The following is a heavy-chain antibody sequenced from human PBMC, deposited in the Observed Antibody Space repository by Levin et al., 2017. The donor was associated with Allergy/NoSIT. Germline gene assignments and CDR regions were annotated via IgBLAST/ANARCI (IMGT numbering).Heavy chain of an antibody. CDR1: GASIRSYH. CDR3: ARDRVVASSGTYYYYGTAV. V-gene: IGHV4-59*01. J-gene: IGHJ6*02. Sequence: SQTLSLPCIVSGASIRSYHWSWIRQPPGKGLEWIGYIYYSGSTNYNPSVKSRVTMSVDTSRNQISLTLNSVTAADTAVYYCARDRVVASSGTYYYYGTAVWGQGTTVTVSS. CDR2: IYYSGST. D-gene: IGHD2-15*01.